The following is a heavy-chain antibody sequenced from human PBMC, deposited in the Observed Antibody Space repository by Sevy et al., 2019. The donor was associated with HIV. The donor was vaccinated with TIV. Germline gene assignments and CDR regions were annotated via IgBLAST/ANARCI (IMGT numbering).Heavy chain of an antibody. D-gene: IGHD6-19*01. CDR1: DYSITSGYF. J-gene: IGHJ4*02. CDR2: IYHRGNT. V-gene: IGHV4-38-2*02. CDR3: ASLSVAVSEYDYFDY. Sequence: SETLSLTCIVSDYSITSGYFWGWVRQPPGKGLEWIGRIYHRGNTDYNPSLKSRVSMSVDTSNNPFSLKLNSVTAADTAIYSCASLSVAVSEYDYFDYWGQGILVTVSS.